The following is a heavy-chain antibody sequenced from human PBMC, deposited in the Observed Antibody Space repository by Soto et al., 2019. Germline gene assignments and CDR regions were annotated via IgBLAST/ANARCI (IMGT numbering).Heavy chain of an antibody. J-gene: IGHJ4*02. CDR2: ISAYNGNT. V-gene: IGHV1-18*01. Sequence: ASVKVSCKASGYTFTNFGISWVRQAPGQGLEWMGWISAYNGNTNYAQKLQGRVTMTTDTSTSTAYMELRSLRSDDTAMYYCARAGYYDLLTGYYSPSGFDYWGQGTLVTVSS. CDR1: GYTFTNFG. D-gene: IGHD3-9*01. CDR3: ARAGYYDLLTGYYSPSGFDY.